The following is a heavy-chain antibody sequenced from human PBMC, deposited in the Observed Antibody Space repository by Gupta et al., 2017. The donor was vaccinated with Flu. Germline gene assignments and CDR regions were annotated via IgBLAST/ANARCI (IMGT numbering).Heavy chain of an antibody. V-gene: IGHV3-48*03. CDR2: ISGSGNTI. J-gene: IGHJ4*02. CDR3: VRDRYYASGIWDY. Sequence: RQAPGKGLEWVSYISGSGNTIYYADSVKGRFTISRDNAQNSLFLQLNSLRAEDTAVYYCVRDRYYASGIWDYWGQGTLVTVSS. D-gene: IGHD3-10*01.